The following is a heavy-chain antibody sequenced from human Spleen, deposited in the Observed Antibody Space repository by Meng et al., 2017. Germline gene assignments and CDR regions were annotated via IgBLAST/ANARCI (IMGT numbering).Heavy chain of an antibody. V-gene: IGHV4-4*02. CDR1: GGSISSGNW. CDR2: IYHSGRT. Sequence: QVQLQESGPGLVKPSETLSLTCAVSGGSISSGNWWSWVRQPPGKGLEWIGEIYHSGRTNYNPSLKSRVTISVDTSKNQFSLNLSSVTAADTAVYYCARELATIRDYWGQGTLVTVSS. CDR3: ARELATIRDY. J-gene: IGHJ4*02. D-gene: IGHD5-24*01.